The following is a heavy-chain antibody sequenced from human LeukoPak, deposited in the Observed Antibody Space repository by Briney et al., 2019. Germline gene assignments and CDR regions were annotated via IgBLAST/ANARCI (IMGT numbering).Heavy chain of an antibody. D-gene: IGHD4-17*01. J-gene: IGHJ4*02. CDR2: ISGSGGST. V-gene: IGHV3-23*01. Sequence: GGSLRLSCAASGFTFSSYGMSWVRQAPGKGLEWVSAISGSGGSTYYADSVKGRFTISRDNSKNTLYLQVNTLRAEDTAVYYCARGADYGDYFDYWGQGTLVTVSS. CDR1: GFTFSSYG. CDR3: ARGADYGDYFDY.